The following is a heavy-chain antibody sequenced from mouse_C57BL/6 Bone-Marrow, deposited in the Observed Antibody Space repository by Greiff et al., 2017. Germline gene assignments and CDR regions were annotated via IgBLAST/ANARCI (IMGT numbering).Heavy chain of an antibody. CDR2: IDPSDSYT. Sequence: QVQLQQPGAELVKPGASVKLSCKASGYTFTSYWMQWVKQRPGQGLEWIGEIDPSDSYTNYNQKFKGKATLTVDTSSSTAYMQLSSLTSEDSAVYSCGPISTVEGGYWGQGTTLTVSS. D-gene: IGHD1-1*01. CDR1: GYTFTSYW. J-gene: IGHJ2*01. CDR3: GPISTVEGGY. V-gene: IGHV1-50*01.